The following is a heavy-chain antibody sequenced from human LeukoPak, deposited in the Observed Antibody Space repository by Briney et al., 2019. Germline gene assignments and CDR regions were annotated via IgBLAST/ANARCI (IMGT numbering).Heavy chain of an antibody. CDR3: AREGFDV. CDR1: GGIFNSKA. Sequence: ASVKVSCKASGGIFNSKALSWVRQATGQGLEWMGWMNPNSGNTGYAQTFQGRVTITWNTSISTAYMELSSLRSDDTAVYYCAREGFDVWGQGTVVTVSS. CDR2: MNPNSGNT. V-gene: IGHV1-8*03. J-gene: IGHJ3*01.